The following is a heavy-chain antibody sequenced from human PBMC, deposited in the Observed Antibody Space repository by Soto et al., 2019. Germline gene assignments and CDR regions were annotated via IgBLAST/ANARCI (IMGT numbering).Heavy chain of an antibody. Sequence: TGGSLRLSCAASGFTFSSYAMSWVRQAPGKGLEWVSAISGSGGSTYYADSVKGRFTISRDNSKNTLYLQMNSLRAEDTAVYYCAKDSRDTAMVTGGMDVWGQGTTVTVSS. CDR2: ISGSGGST. D-gene: IGHD5-18*01. CDR1: GFTFSSYA. CDR3: AKDSRDTAMVTGGMDV. V-gene: IGHV3-23*01. J-gene: IGHJ6*02.